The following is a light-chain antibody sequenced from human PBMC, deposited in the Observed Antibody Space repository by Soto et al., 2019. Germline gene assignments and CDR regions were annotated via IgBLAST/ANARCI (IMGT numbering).Light chain of an antibody. Sequence: EIVGTQSPGTLSLSPGERATLSCRASQSVDSTYLAWYRQKPGQPPRLLIYDASTRATGIPDRFSGSGSGTDFTLTISRLEPEDFAVYYCQQYGSSQLIFGGGTKVDIK. V-gene: IGKV3-20*01. CDR2: DAS. CDR1: QSVDSTY. CDR3: QQYGSSQLI. J-gene: IGKJ4*01.